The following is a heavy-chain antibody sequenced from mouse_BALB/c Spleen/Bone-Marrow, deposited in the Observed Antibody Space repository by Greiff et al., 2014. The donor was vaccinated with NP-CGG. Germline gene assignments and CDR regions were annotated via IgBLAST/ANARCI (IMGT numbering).Heavy chain of an antibody. CDR3: ARQGYYGYSDY. J-gene: IGHJ2*01. CDR1: GFDFSRYW. Sequence: EVKLMESGGGLVQPGGSLKLSCAAPGFDFSRYWMSWVRQAPGKGLEWIGEINPDSSTINYTPSLKDKFIISRDNAKNTLYLQMRKVRSEDTALYYCARQGYYGYSDYWGQGITLTVSS. D-gene: IGHD1-2*01. V-gene: IGHV4-1*02. CDR2: INPDSSTI.